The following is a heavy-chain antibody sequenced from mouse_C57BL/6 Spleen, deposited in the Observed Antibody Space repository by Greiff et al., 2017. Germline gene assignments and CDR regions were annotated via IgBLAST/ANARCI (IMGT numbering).Heavy chain of an antibody. V-gene: IGHV3-6*01. J-gene: IGHJ4*01. Sequence: EVKVEESGPGLVKPSQSLSLTCSVTGYSITSGYYWNWIRQFPGNKLEWMGYISYDGSNNYNPSLKNRISITRDTSKNQFFLKLNSVTTEDTATYYCARAGYDYDEPNAMDYWGQGTSVTVSS. CDR1: GYSITSGYY. CDR3: ARAGYDYDEPNAMDY. CDR2: ISYDGSN. D-gene: IGHD2-4*01.